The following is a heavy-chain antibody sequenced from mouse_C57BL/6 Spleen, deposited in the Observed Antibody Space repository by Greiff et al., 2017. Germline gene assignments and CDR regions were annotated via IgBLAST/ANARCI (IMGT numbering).Heavy chain of an antibody. CDR3: AREATPRYFDV. D-gene: IGHD3-2*02. CDR1: GYAFSSSW. J-gene: IGHJ1*03. Sequence: VKLMESGPELVKPGASVKISCKASGYAFSSSWMNWVKQRPGKGLEWIGRIYPGDGDTNYNGKFKGKATLTADKSSSTAYMQLSSLTSEDSAVYFCAREATPRYFDVWGTGTTVTVSS. V-gene: IGHV1-82*01. CDR2: IYPGDGDT.